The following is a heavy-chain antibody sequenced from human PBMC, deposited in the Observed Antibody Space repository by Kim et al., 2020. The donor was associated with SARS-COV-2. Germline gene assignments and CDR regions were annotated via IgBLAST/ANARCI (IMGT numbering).Heavy chain of an antibody. CDR1: GFTFSSYS. V-gene: IGHV3-21*01. Sequence: GGSLRLSCAASGFTFSSYSMNWVRQAPGKGLEWVSSISSSSSYIYYADSVKGRFTISRDNAKNSLYLQMNSLRAEDTAVYYCARESVARRVAGLDYWGQGTLVTVSS. CDR2: ISSSSSYI. D-gene: IGHD6-19*01. CDR3: ARESVARRVAGLDY. J-gene: IGHJ4*02.